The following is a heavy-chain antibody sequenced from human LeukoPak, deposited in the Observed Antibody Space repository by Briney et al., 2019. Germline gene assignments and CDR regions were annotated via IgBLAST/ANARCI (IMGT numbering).Heavy chain of an antibody. Sequence: SETLSLTCTVSGGSISSYYWSWIRQPPGKGLEWIAYIYYSGSTNYNPSLQSRVTISVDTSNNQFPLKLSSVTAADTAVYYCATYHFRGDTHYFDYWGQGILVTVSS. J-gene: IGHJ4*02. CDR1: GGSISSYY. CDR3: ATYHFRGDTHYFDY. V-gene: IGHV4-59*01. D-gene: IGHD3-10*02. CDR2: IYYSGST.